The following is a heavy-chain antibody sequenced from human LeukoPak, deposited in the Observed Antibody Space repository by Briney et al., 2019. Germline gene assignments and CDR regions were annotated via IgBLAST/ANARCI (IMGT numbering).Heavy chain of an antibody. V-gene: IGHV4-59*01. D-gene: IGHD1-26*01. CDR1: GGSISSYY. CDR3: ARYSGSPFDY. CDR2: IYYSGST. J-gene: IGHJ4*02. Sequence: PSETLSLTCTVSGGSISSYYWSWIRQPPGKGLEWIGYIYYSGSTNYNPSLKSRVTISVDTSKNQFSLKLTSVTAADTAVYYCARYSGSPFDYWGQGTLVTVSS.